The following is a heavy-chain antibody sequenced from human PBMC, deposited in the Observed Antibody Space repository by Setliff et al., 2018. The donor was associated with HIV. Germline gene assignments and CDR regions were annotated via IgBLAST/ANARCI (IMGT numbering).Heavy chain of an antibody. D-gene: IGHD3-16*01. J-gene: IGHJ4*02. CDR1: GFTFNNAW. V-gene: IGHV3-48*04. CDR3: AKDMNYNNDYPGVLGS. CDR2: ISPNGNSM. Sequence: GGSLRLSCAASGFTFNNAWMTWVRQAPGKGLEWVSYISPNGNSMYYADSVKGRFTISRDNSKNTLYLEMTSLRAEDTAVYHCAKDMNYNNDYPGVLGSWGRGTLVTVSS.